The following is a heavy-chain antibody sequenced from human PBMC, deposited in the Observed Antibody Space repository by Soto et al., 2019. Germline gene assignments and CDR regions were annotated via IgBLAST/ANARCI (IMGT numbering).Heavy chain of an antibody. CDR3: ARENSFIGYCTSTSCPAFDI. V-gene: IGHV3-7*03. CDR1: VFTFRDYW. J-gene: IGHJ3*02. D-gene: IGHD2-2*01. Sequence: GGSLRLSCADSVFTFRDYWMSWVRQAPGKGLEWVANIKQDGSEKYYVDSVKGRFTISRDNARSSLYLQMNSLRAEDTAVYYCARENSFIGYCTSTSCPAFDIWGQGTVVTVSS. CDR2: IKQDGSEK.